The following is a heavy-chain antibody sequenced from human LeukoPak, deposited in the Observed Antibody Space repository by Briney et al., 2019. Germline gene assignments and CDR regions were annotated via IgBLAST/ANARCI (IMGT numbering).Heavy chain of an antibody. J-gene: IGHJ4*02. D-gene: IGHD2-2*02. CDR3: ARGFCSDTRCYKEMATTLPDY. V-gene: IGHV4-59*01. CDR2: IYYSGST. Sequence: KPSETLSLTCTVSGGSISSYYWSWIRQPPGKGLEWIGYIYYSGSTDYNPSLKSRVTISIDTSKNQFSLQLRSVTAADTAVYYCARGFCSDTRCYKEMATTLPDYWGQGALVTVSS. CDR1: GGSISSYY.